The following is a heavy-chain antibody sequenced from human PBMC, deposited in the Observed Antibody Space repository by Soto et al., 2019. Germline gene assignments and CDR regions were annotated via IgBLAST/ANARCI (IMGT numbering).Heavy chain of an antibody. V-gene: IGHV4-34*01. Sequence: SETPSITCAVCGESFSGYYWSWIRQQPGKGLEWIGEINHSGSTNYNPSLKSRVTISVDTSKNQFSLKLSSVAAADTAVYYCAVTYYDFWSGYYEGALAYWGQGTLVTVSS. CDR1: GESFSGYY. CDR3: AVTYYDFWSGYYEGALAY. D-gene: IGHD3-3*01. J-gene: IGHJ4*02. CDR2: INHSGST.